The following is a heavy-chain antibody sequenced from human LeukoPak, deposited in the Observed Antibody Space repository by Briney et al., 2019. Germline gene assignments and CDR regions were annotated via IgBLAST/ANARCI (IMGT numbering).Heavy chain of an antibody. CDR2: IYHSGST. CDR1: GGSISSYY. CDR3: LREGYCSGGACYGDGTS. D-gene: IGHD2-15*01. Sequence: SETLSLTCTVSGGSISSYYWSWIRQPPGKGPEWIGSIYHSGSTYYNPSLKSRVTISVDTSKNQFSLKLSSVTAADTAVYYCLREGYCSGGACYGDGTSWGQGTLVIVSS. V-gene: IGHV4-38-2*02. J-gene: IGHJ4*02.